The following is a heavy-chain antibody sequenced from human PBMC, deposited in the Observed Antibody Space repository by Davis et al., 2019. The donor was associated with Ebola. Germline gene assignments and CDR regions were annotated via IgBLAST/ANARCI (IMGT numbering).Heavy chain of an antibody. CDR2: INPSGGTT. V-gene: IGHV1-46*02. CDR3: ASPGIAAGAPRY. J-gene: IGHJ4*02. D-gene: IGHD6-13*01. CDR1: GYTFNIYY. Sequence: AASVKVSCKASGYTFNIYYMYWVRQAPGQGLEWMGIINPSGGTTSYAQKFQGRVTMTRDTSTGTAYMELNSLRSEDTAVYYCASPGIAAGAPRYWGQGTLVTVSS.